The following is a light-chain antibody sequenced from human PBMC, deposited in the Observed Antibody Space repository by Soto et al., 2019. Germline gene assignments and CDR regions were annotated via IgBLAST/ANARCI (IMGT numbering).Light chain of an antibody. Sequence: QSVLTQPRSVSGSPGQSVTISCTGASGDIGGCNYVSWYQHHPGKAPKLIIFDVNKRPSGVPDRFSGSKSGNTASLTISGLQPEDEADYYCCSYAGSSLVFGGGTKLTVL. J-gene: IGLJ2*01. CDR2: DVN. V-gene: IGLV2-11*01. CDR3: CSYAGSSLV. CDR1: SGDIGGCNY.